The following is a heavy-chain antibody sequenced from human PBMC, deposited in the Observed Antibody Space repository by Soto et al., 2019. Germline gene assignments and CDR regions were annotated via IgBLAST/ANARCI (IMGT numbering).Heavy chain of an antibody. CDR2: IYYSGST. D-gene: IGHD3-22*01. Sequence: SETLSLTXTVSGGSISRGNSYWSWIRQHPGKGLEWIGYIYYSGSTYYNPSLKSRVTISVDTSKNQFSLKLSSVTAADTAVYYCARTSYDSSGTAADPWGQGTLVTVSS. CDR1: GGSISRGNSY. CDR3: ARTSYDSSGTAADP. J-gene: IGHJ5*02. V-gene: IGHV4-31*03.